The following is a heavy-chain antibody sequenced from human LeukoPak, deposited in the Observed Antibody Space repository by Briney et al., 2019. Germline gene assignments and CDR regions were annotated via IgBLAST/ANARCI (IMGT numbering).Heavy chain of an antibody. J-gene: IGHJ4*02. Sequence: AAVKVSCKASGYTFTSYAMHWVRQAPGQRLEWMGWINAGNGNTKYSQEFQGRVTITRDTSASTAYMELSSLRSDDTAVYYCASNNISSVYSDYGAQGPLATFPS. D-gene: IGHD3-22*01. CDR1: GYTFTSYA. V-gene: IGHV1-3*01. CDR2: INAGNGNT. CDR3: ASNNISSVYSDY.